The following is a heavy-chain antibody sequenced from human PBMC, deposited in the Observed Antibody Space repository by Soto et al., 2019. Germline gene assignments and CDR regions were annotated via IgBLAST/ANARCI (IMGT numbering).Heavy chain of an antibody. CDR3: ARVPHPLKLGYCSSTSCYLFDY. Sequence: ASVKVSCKASGYTFTGYYMHWVRQAPGQGLEWMGWINPNSGGTNYAQKFQGWVTMTRDTSISTAYMELSRLRSDDTAVYYCARVPHPLKLGYCSSTSCYLFDYWGQGTLVTVSS. J-gene: IGHJ4*02. CDR1: GYTFTGYY. CDR2: INPNSGGT. V-gene: IGHV1-2*04. D-gene: IGHD2-2*01.